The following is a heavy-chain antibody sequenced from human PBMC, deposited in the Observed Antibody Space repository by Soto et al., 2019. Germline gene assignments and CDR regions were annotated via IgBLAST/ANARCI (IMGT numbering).Heavy chain of an antibody. V-gene: IGHV3-30*18. CDR2: ISYDGSNK. CDR1: GFTFSSYG. Sequence: GGSLRLSCAASGFTFSSYGMHWVRQAPGKGLEWVAVISYDGSNKYYADSVKGRFTISRDNSKNTLYLQMNSLRAEDTAVYYCAKDGHCSSTSCYDPLGRYYYGMDVWGQGTTVIVSS. J-gene: IGHJ6*02. CDR3: AKDGHCSSTSCYDPLGRYYYGMDV. D-gene: IGHD2-2*01.